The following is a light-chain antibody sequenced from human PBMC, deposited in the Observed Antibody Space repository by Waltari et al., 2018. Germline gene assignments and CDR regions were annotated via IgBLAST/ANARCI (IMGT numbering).Light chain of an antibody. Sequence: QSVLTQPPSASGTPGQRVTISCSASRSNTASNTVTWYHHLPGTAPKLLIYTNDQRPSGVPDRFSGSRSGTSASLAISGLRSEDEADYYCAVWDDSLNGPVFGGGTRLTVL. CDR3: AVWDDSLNGPV. J-gene: IGLJ2*01. CDR2: TND. CDR1: RSNTASNT. V-gene: IGLV1-44*01.